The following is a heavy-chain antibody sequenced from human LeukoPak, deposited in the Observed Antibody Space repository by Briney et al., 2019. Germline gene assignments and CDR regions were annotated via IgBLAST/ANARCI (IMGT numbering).Heavy chain of an antibody. CDR1: GASISGYY. J-gene: IGHJ4*02. CDR3: ARGSSWDYYFDY. Sequence: SETLSLTCTVSGASISGYYWSWIRQPPGKRLEWIGYIISTGTINYNPSLKSRVTISIDTSKNQFSLKLSSVTAADTAVYYCARGSSWDYYFDYWGQGTLVTVSP. V-gene: IGHV4-59*08. D-gene: IGHD6-13*01. CDR2: IISTGTI.